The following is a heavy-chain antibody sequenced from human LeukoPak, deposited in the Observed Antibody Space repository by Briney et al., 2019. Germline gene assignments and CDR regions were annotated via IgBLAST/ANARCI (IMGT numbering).Heavy chain of an antibody. CDR2: SAXNGNT. D-gene: IGHD3-22*01. CDR3: ARADTYYYDSSGYPDDY. V-gene: IGHV1-18*01. Sequence: SAXNGNTNYAQKLQGRVTMTTDTSTSTAYMELRSLRSDDTAVYYCARADTYYYDSSGYPDDYWGQGTLVTVSS. J-gene: IGHJ4*02.